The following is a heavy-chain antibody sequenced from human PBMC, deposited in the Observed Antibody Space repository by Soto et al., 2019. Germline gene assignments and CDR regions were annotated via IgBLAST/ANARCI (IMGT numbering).Heavy chain of an antibody. Sequence: PSETLSLTCAVYGGSANGYYWNWIRQPPGKGLEWIGEINHTGGTHYSPSLKSRVTMLVDTSKNQFSLRLSSVTAADTAIYYCATRITVFGLLIPPFDPWGQGTQVTVSS. CDR2: INHTGGT. CDR1: GGSANGYY. D-gene: IGHD3-3*01. J-gene: IGHJ5*02. V-gene: IGHV4-34*01. CDR3: ATRITVFGLLIPPFDP.